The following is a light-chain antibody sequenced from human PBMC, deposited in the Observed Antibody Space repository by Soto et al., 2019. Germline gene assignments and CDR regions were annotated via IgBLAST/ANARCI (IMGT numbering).Light chain of an antibody. J-gene: IGKJ1*01. CDR1: QSISSSF. Sequence: EIVLTQSPGTLSLSPGERATLSCRASQSISSSFLGWYQQKPGQAPRLLIYGASTRATGIPDRFSGSGSGSDFTLTISRLEAEDFAVYYCQQYGSSPRTFGQGTKVEVK. CDR3: QQYGSSPRT. V-gene: IGKV3-20*01. CDR2: GAS.